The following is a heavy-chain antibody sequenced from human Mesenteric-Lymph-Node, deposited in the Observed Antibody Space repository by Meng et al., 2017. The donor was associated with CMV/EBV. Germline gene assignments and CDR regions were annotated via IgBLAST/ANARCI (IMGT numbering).Heavy chain of an antibody. Sequence: GGSLRLSCTGSGYNFADYWIAWVRQMPGKGLEWMGIIYPGDSDTRYTSSFQGQVTISADKAINTAYLQWSSLKASDTAMYYCARSRPPFEVIRSYACDIWGQGTMVTVSS. CDR1: GYNFADYW. J-gene: IGHJ3*02. CDR3: ARSRPPFEVIRSYACDI. D-gene: IGHD3-3*01. V-gene: IGHV5-51*01. CDR2: IYPGDSDT.